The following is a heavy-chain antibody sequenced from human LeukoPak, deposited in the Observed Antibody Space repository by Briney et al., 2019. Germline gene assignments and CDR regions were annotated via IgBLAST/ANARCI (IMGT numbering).Heavy chain of an antibody. J-gene: IGHJ4*02. CDR3: ARVSGRLCTSCSHFDY. CDR2: INHSGST. Sequence: SETLSLTCAVYGGSFSGYYWSWIRQPPGKGLEWIGEINHSGSTNYNPSLKSRVTISVDTSKNQFSLKLSSVTAADTAVYYCARVSGRLCTSCSHFDYWGQGTLVTVSS. CDR1: GGSFSGYY. V-gene: IGHV4-34*01. D-gene: IGHD2-2*01.